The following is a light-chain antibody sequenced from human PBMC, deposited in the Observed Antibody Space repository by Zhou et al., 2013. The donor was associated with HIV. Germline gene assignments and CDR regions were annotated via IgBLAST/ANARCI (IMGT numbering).Light chain of an antibody. J-gene: IGKJ5*01. Sequence: ETVLTQSPGTLSLSPGERATLSCRARQSVSSNRLAWYQQKPGRAPRLVIYAGSVRATGIPDRFSAGGSGTVFTLTISRVEPEDFAVYYCQQYGSSPPTTFGQGTRLDIK. V-gene: IGKV3-20*01. CDR3: QQYGSSPPTT. CDR2: AGS. CDR1: QSVSSNR.